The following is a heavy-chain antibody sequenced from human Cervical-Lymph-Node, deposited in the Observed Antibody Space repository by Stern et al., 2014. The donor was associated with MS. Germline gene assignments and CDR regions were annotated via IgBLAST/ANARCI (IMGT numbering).Heavy chain of an antibody. CDR3: ATPVSVTVGAMDV. CDR1: GGAFNTDP. J-gene: IGHJ6*02. CDR2: IIPIFGTP. Sequence: VQLVESGAEVKKPGSSVKVSCKASGGAFNTDPINWVRQGRGRGLEGMGGIIPIFGTPNYAQRFKGRVTIGADEVTTTAYMELSSLTYEDTAVYYCATPVSVTVGAMDVWGQGTAVTVSS. D-gene: IGHD2-21*02. V-gene: IGHV1-69*01.